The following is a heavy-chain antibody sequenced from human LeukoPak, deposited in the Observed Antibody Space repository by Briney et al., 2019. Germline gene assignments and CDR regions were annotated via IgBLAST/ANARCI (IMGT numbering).Heavy chain of an antibody. CDR1: GFTFSSYG. J-gene: IGHJ6*02. D-gene: IGHD1-1*01. CDR3: AKDLAVLSSHYYYGMDV. V-gene: IGHV3-30*18. CDR2: ISYDGSNK. Sequence: GGSLRLSCAASGFTFSSYGMHWVRQAPGKGLEWVAVISYDGSNKYYADSVKGRFTISRDDSKNTLYLQMNSLRAEDTAVYYCAKDLAVLSSHYYYGMDVWGQGTTVTVSS.